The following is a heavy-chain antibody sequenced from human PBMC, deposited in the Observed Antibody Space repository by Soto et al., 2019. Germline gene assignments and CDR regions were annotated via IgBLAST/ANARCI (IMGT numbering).Heavy chain of an antibody. Sequence: GESLKISWKGSGYNFANFWIGWVRQMPGKGLEWMGMIFPGDSDTKNSPSLEGQITMSVDKSDSSAYLQWRSLKASDTAIYYCAAGYSTGLDAFDIWGQGTTVTVSS. CDR1: GYNFANFW. CDR3: AAGYSTGLDAFDI. J-gene: IGHJ6*02. V-gene: IGHV5-51*01. CDR2: IFPGDSDT. D-gene: IGHD2-8*02.